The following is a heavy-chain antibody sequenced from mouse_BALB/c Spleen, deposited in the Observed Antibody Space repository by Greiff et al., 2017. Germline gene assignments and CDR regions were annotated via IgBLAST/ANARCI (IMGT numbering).Heavy chain of an antibody. CDR2: ISSGSSTI. CDR3: AYGSTFDY. V-gene: IGHV5-17*02. D-gene: IGHD1-1*01. Sequence: EVQGVESGGGLVQPGGSRKLSCAASGFTFSSFGMHWVRQAPEKGLEWVAYISSGSSTIYYADTVKGRFTISRDNPKNTLFLQMTSLRSEDTAMYYCAYGSTFDYWGQGTTLTVSS. J-gene: IGHJ2*01. CDR1: GFTFSSFG.